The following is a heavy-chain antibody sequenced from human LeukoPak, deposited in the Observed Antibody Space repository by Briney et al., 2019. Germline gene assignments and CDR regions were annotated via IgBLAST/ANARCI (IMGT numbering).Heavy chain of an antibody. D-gene: IGHD3-22*01. J-gene: IGHJ4*02. Sequence: GGSLRLSCAASGFTFSSCAMSWVRQAPGKGLEWVSGISVSGGGTYYADSVKGRFTISRDNSKNTLYLQMNSLRAEDTAVYYCAARPYDSSDYHWGQGTLVTVSS. CDR3: AARPYDSSDYH. CDR2: ISVSGGGT. CDR1: GFTFSSCA. V-gene: IGHV3-23*01.